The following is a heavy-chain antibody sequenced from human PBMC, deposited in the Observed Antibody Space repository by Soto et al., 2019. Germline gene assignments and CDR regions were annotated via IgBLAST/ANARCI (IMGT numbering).Heavy chain of an antibody. CDR1: GFTFSNAW. CDR2: IKSKTDGGTT. Sequence: GGSLRLSCAASGFTFSNAWINWVRQAPGKGLEWVGRIKSKTDGGTTDYAEPVEGRFAISRDDSNNMAYLQMNSLKIEDTAVYYCTTDSYSTIIIVRFDYWGHGTLVTVSS. D-gene: IGHD3-22*01. CDR3: TTDSYSTIIIVRFDY. J-gene: IGHJ4*01. V-gene: IGHV3-15*07.